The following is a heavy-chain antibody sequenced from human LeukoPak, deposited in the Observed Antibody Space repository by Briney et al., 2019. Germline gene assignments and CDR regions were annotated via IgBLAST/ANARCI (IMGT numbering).Heavy chain of an antibody. CDR1: GFTFSSYT. Sequence: GGSLRLSCAASGFTFSSYTMNWVRQAPGKGLEWVSHISSDSGTIYYADSVKGRFTISRDNAKNTLYLQMNSLRAEDTAVYYCARVWQQLANENWFDPWGQGTLVTVSS. D-gene: IGHD6-13*01. CDR3: ARVWQQLANENWFDP. CDR2: ISSDSGTI. V-gene: IGHV3-48*04. J-gene: IGHJ5*02.